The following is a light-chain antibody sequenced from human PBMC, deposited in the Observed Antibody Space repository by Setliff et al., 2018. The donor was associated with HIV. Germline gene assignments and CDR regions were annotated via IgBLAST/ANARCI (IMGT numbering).Light chain of an antibody. CDR3: SSYTGSTPLYV. Sequence: QSVLTQPASVSGSPGQSITISCTGTSSDVGGYNYVSWYQQHPGKAPKLMISDVSNRPSGVSNRFSGSKSGNTASLTISGLQAEDEADYYCSSYTGSTPLYVFATGTKVTVL. J-gene: IGLJ1*01. CDR2: DVS. V-gene: IGLV2-14*03. CDR1: SSDVGGYNY.